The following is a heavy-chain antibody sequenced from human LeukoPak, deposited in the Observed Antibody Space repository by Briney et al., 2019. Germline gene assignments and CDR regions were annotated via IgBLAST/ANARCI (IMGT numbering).Heavy chain of an antibody. Sequence: PSETLPLTCNVSGGSVRSYYWSWIRQPAGKGLEWIGRIYYSGSTYYNPSLKSRVTISIDTSKNQFSLKLSSVTAADTAVYYCAFNPMTTVTSYYFDYWGQGALITVSS. CDR2: IYYSGST. V-gene: IGHV4-59*05. CDR3: AFNPMTTVTSYYFDY. CDR1: GGSVRSYY. J-gene: IGHJ4*02. D-gene: IGHD4-17*01.